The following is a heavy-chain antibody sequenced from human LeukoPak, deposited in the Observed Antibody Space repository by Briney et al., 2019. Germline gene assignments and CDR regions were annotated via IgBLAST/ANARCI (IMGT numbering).Heavy chain of an antibody. D-gene: IGHD2-2*01. J-gene: IGHJ4*02. Sequence: ASVKVSCKASGGTFSSYAISWVRQAPGRGLEWMGGIIPIFGTANYAQKFQGRVTITADESTSTAYMELSSLRSEDTAVYYCAVNEYCSSTSCYWNYWGQGTLVTVSS. CDR2: IIPIFGTA. CDR1: GGTFSSYA. CDR3: AVNEYCSSTSCYWNY. V-gene: IGHV1-69*13.